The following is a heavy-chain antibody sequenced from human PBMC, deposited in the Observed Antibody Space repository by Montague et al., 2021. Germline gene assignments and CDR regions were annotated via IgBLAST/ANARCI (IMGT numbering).Heavy chain of an antibody. Sequence: CLRLSCAVSGLTFDNCAMTWVRQAPGKGLEWVSGISASSDNIYYADSVKGRVTISRDNSKNTLYLQMRDLRAEDTAVYYCARDRRGGTYFDYWGQGTLVTVSS. CDR1: GLTFDNCA. V-gene: IGHV3-23*01. CDR2: ISASSDNI. CDR3: ARDRRGGTYFDY. J-gene: IGHJ4*02. D-gene: IGHD2-15*01.